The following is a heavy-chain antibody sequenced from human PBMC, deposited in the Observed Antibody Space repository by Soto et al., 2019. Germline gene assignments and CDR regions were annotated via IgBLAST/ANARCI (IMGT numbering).Heavy chain of an antibody. J-gene: IGHJ6*02. V-gene: IGHV3-11*06. Sequence: QVQLVESVGGLVKPGGSLRLSCAASGFSFSDSYMSWVRQAPGKGLEWVAYISGSSGYTGYADSVKGRFTISRDNAKNSLYLQMNSQRVEDTAVYYCARDRGGYGPPDVWGQGTTVTVSS. CDR2: ISGSSGYT. D-gene: IGHD3-10*01. CDR1: GFSFSDSY. CDR3: ARDRGGYGPPDV.